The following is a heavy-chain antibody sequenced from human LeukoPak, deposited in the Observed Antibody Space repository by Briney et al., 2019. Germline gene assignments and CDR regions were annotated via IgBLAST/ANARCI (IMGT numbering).Heavy chain of an antibody. V-gene: IGHV3-30*03. D-gene: IGHD3-16*01. J-gene: IGHJ4*02. CDR3: ATHFFRFGGAVFDY. CDR1: GFTFSSYG. CDR2: ISYDGSNK. Sequence: GGSLRLSCAASGFTFSSYGMHWVRQAPGKGLEWVAVISYDGSNKYYADSVKGRFTISRDNSKNTLYLQMNSLRAEDTAVYYCATHFFRFGGAVFDYWGQGTLVTVSS.